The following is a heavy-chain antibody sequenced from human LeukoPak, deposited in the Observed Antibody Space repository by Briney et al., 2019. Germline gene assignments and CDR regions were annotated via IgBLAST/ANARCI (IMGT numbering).Heavy chain of an antibody. J-gene: IGHJ4*02. V-gene: IGHV4-4*07. CDR3: ARRHPYYYGSGTYSRED. Sequence: SETLSLTCTVSGGSIGNYYWNWIRQPAGKGLEWIGRISTSGTTNYHPSLKSQVTLSLDTSKNQFSLNLRSVTAADTAIYFCARRHPYYYGSGTYSREDWGQGTLVTVSS. CDR2: ISTSGTT. CDR1: GGSIGNYY. D-gene: IGHD3-10*01.